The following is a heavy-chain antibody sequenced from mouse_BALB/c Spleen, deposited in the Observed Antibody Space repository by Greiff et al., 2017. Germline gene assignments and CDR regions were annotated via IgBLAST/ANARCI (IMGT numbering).Heavy chain of an antibody. D-gene: IGHD1-1*01. CDR1: WFTFTDYY. V-gene: IGHV7-3*02. CDR3: AREGRYGSSYYGYFDV. Sequence: EVQLMESGGGLVQPGGSLRLSCAPSWFTFTDYYMSWVRQPPGKALEWLGFIRNKANGYTTEYSASVKGRFTISRDNSQSILYLQMNTLRAENSAAYYCAREGRYGSSYYGYFDVWGAGTTVTVSS. CDR2: IRNKANGYTT. J-gene: IGHJ1*01.